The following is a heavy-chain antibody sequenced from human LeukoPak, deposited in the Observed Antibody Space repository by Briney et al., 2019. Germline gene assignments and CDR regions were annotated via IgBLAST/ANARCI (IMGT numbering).Heavy chain of an antibody. Sequence: SETLSLTCTVSGGSISSGDYYWGWIRQPPGKGLEWIGSIYYSGSTYYNPSLKSRVTISVDTSKNQFSLKLSSVTAADTAVYYCARHWSGYSGYRTHFDYWGQGTLVTVSS. CDR2: IYYSGST. CDR1: GGSISSGDYY. V-gene: IGHV4-39*01. J-gene: IGHJ4*02. D-gene: IGHD5-12*01. CDR3: ARHWSGYSGYRTHFDY.